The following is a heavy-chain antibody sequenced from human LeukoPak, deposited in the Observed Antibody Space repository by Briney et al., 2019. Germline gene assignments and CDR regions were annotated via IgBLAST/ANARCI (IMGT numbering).Heavy chain of an antibody. CDR3: ARLNPNTRFGEPATGFDY. Sequence: PSETLSLTCTVSGGSISSGSYYWSWIRQPAGKGLEWIGRIYTSGSTNYNPSLKSRVTISVDTSKNQFSLKLSSVTAADTAVYYCARLNPNTRFGEPATGFDYWGQGTLVTVSS. D-gene: IGHD3-10*01. CDR1: GGSISSGSYY. J-gene: IGHJ4*02. CDR2: IYTSGST. V-gene: IGHV4-61*02.